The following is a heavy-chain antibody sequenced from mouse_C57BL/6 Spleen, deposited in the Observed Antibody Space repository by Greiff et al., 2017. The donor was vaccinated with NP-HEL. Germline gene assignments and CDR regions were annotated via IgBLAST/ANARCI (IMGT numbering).Heavy chain of an antibody. CDR3: ARGEVSYFDY. CDR2: IDPSDSYT. CDR1: GYTFTSYW. Sequence: QVQLQQPGAELVRPGTSVKLSCKASGYTFTSYWMHWVKQRPGQGLEWIGVIDPSDSYTNYNQKFKGKATLTVDTSSSTAYMQLSSLTSEDSAVYYCARGEVSYFDYWGQGTTLTVSS. V-gene: IGHV1-59*01. D-gene: IGHD2-10*02. J-gene: IGHJ2*01.